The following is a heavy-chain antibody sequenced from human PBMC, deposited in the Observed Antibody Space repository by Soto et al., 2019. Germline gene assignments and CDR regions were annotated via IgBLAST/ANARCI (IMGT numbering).Heavy chain of an antibody. CDR3: ARDLGTYPGSYFDY. CDR2: ICHDGSNK. D-gene: IGHD2-15*01. J-gene: IGHJ4*02. CDR1: GFTFRSYG. Sequence: PGGSLRLSCAASGFTFRSYGMFWVRQAPGKGLEWVALICHDGSNKYYADSVRGRFTISRDDSKNTLYLQMNSLRAEDTAVYHCARDLGTYPGSYFDYWGQGTLVTVSS. V-gene: IGHV3-33*01.